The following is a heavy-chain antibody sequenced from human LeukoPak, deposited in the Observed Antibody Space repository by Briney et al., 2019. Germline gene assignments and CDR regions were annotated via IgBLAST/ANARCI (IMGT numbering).Heavy chain of an antibody. J-gene: IGHJ3*02. V-gene: IGHV3-30-3*01. D-gene: IGHD3-3*01. CDR3: AREGTIWYENTFDI. Sequence: PGRSLRLSCAASGFTFSSYAMHWVRQAPGKGLEWVAVISYDGSNKYYADSVKGRFTISRDNSKNTLYLQMNSLRAEDTAVYYCAREGTIWYENTFDIWGQGTMVTVSS. CDR2: ISYDGSNK. CDR1: GFTFSSYA.